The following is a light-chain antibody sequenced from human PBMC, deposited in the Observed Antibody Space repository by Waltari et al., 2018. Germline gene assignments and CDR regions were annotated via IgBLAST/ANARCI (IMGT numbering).Light chain of an antibody. J-gene: IGLJ1*01. Sequence: QSALTQPRSVSGSPGQSVAISCTGTSSEVGAYNYVFWYQQHSGEAPKLIIYDGIKRPSGVPDRFSGSKSGNMASLTISGLQAEDEADYYCWSYAGRNTYVFGAGTKVTVL. CDR1: SSEVGAYNY. CDR3: WSYAGRNTYV. V-gene: IGLV2-11*01. CDR2: DGI.